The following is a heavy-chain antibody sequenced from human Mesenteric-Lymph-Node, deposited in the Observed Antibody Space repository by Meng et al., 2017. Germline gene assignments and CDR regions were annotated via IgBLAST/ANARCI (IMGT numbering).Heavy chain of an antibody. CDR1: GYTFSGHW. J-gene: IGHJ4*02. V-gene: IGHV1-2*02. Sequence: QVQLVQSGAEVKRPGASVRVSCKASGYTFSGHWLHWVRQAPGQGLEWMGFINPNSGGADYLQKLQGRVTLTRDTSITTVYMELSGLTSDDTAVYYCVRGGHMAATGTKIIYEYWGQGTLVTVAS. CDR3: VRGGHMAATGTKIIYEY. D-gene: IGHD6-13*01. CDR2: INPNSGGA.